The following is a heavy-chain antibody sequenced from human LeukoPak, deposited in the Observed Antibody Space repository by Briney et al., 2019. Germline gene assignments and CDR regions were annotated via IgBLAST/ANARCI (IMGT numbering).Heavy chain of an antibody. CDR3: ASSDYYDSSGHQDY. CDR2: INHSGST. D-gene: IGHD3-22*01. Sequence: SETLSLTCTVSGGSVSSGSYYWSWIRQPPGKGLEWIGEINHSGSTNYNPSLKSRVTISIDTSKNQFSLKLSSVTAADTAVYYCASSDYYDSSGHQDYWGQGTLVTVSS. V-gene: IGHV4-39*07. CDR1: GGSVSSGSYY. J-gene: IGHJ4*02.